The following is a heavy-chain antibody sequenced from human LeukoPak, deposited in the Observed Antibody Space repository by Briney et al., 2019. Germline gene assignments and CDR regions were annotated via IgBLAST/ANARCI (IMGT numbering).Heavy chain of an antibody. CDR2: ISGSGGST. J-gene: IGHJ5*02. V-gene: IGHV3-23*01. Sequence: GGSLRLSCAASGFTFSSYAMSWVRQAPGKGLEWVSAISGSGGSTYYADSVKGRFTISRDNSKNTLYLQMNSLRAEDTAVYYCAKDGAYYDFNWFDPWGQGTLSPSPQ. CDR1: GFTFSSYA. CDR3: AKDGAYYDFNWFDP. D-gene: IGHD3-3*01.